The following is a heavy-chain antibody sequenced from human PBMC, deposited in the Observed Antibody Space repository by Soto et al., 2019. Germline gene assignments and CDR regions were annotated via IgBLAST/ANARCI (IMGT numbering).Heavy chain of an antibody. V-gene: IGHV4-59*01. CDR3: ARDRRGSSWPRVDY. CDR2: IYYTGTT. J-gene: IGHJ4*02. Sequence: SETLSLTCIVSGGSLSPYYWSWIRQSPGKGLEWVGSIYYTGTTDYNPSLKSRVTISIATSANKVSLEMTSVTAADTAVYYCARDRRGSSWPRVDYWGQGKLVTVSS. D-gene: IGHD6-13*01. CDR1: GGSLSPYY.